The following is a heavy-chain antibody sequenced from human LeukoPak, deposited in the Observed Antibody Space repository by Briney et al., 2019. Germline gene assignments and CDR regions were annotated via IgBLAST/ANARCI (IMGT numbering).Heavy chain of an antibody. CDR1: GYSFTSYW. V-gene: IGHV5-51*01. Sequence: GESLKISCKGSGYSFTSYWIGWVRQMPGKGLEWMGIIYPGDSETRYSPSFQGQVIISTDKSTNTAYLQWSSLKASDTAMYYCAMCGYSYGIGYYFDYWGQGTLVTVSS. D-gene: IGHD5-18*01. CDR3: AMCGYSYGIGYYFDY. J-gene: IGHJ4*02. CDR2: IYPGDSET.